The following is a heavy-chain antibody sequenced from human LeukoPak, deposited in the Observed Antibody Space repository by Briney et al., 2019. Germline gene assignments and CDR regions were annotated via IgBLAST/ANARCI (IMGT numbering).Heavy chain of an antibody. Sequence: SETLSLTCTVSGGSISSSSYYWGWIRQPPGKGLEWIGSIYYSGSTYYSPSLNGRVTMSVDTSKNQFSLKLTSVTAADTAVYYCARLSYNWNTGYWGQGTLVTVSS. D-gene: IGHD1/OR15-1a*01. J-gene: IGHJ4*02. V-gene: IGHV4-39*01. CDR3: ARLSYNWNTGY. CDR2: IYYSGST. CDR1: GGSISSSSYY.